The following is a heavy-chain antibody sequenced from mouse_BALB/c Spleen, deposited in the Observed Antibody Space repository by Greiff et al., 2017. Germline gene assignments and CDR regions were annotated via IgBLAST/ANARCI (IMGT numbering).Heavy chain of an antibody. CDR1: GFNIKDYY. J-gene: IGHJ3*01. Sequence: EVQLQQSGAELVRSGASVKLSCTASGFNIKDYYMHWVKQRPEQGLEWIGWIDPENGDTEYAPKFQGKATMTADTSSNTAYLQLSSLTSEDTAMYYCTRDFTTAFAYWGQGTLVTVSA. D-gene: IGHD1-2*01. CDR3: TRDFTTAFAY. CDR2: IDPENGDT. V-gene: IGHV14-4*02.